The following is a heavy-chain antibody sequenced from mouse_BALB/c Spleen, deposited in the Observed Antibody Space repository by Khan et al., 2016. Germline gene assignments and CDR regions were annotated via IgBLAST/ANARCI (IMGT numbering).Heavy chain of an antibody. CDR2: IYPGDGDT. Sequence: QVQLKQSGAELARPGASVKLSCKASGYTFNSYWMQWVKQRPGQGLEWIGAIYPGDGDTRYTQKFKGKATLTADKSSSTAYMQLSSLASEYSAVYYCGSYYGSSYDYFDYWGQGTTLTVSS. D-gene: IGHD1-1*01. J-gene: IGHJ2*01. V-gene: IGHV1-87*01. CDR1: GYTFNSYW. CDR3: GSYYGSSYDYFDY.